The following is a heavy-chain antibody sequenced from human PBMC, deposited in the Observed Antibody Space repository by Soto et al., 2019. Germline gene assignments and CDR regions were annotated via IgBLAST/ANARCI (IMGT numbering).Heavy chain of an antibody. V-gene: IGHV3-74*01. D-gene: IGHD4-17*01. CDR2: INSDGSST. CDR1: GFTFSNYW. Sequence: EVQLVESGGGLVQPGGSLRLSCAVSGFTFSNYWMHWVRQAPGKGLVWVSRINSDGSSTSYADFVKGRFTISRDNAKNTLYLQMNSLRAEDTAVYYCARFLVDGDYVPWGQATLVTVSS. CDR3: ARFLVDGDYVP. J-gene: IGHJ5*02.